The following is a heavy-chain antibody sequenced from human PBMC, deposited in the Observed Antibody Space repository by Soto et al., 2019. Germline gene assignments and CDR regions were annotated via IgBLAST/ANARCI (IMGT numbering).Heavy chain of an antibody. D-gene: IGHD1-7*01. Sequence: EVQLVESGGGLVQPGGSLRLSCAASGFTFSSYWMHWVRQAPGKGLVWVSRVNSDVSSTNYADSVKGRFTISRDNATDTLYLQMKSLRAEGTAVYYCAGEGNYGNHHDGFDIWGQGTMVTVSS. CDR1: GFTFSSYW. V-gene: IGHV3-74*01. CDR3: AGEGNYGNHHDGFDI. J-gene: IGHJ3*02. CDR2: VNSDVSST.